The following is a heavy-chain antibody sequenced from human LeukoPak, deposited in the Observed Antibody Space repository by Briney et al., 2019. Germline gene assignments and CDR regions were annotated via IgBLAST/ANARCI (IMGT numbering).Heavy chain of an antibody. CDR1: GGSISSGSYY. D-gene: IGHD2-2*01. V-gene: IGHV4-61*02. CDR3: ARDPNYCSSTSCYEWDYYMDV. J-gene: IGHJ6*03. Sequence: SQTLSLTXTVSGGSISSGSYYWSWIRQPAGKGLEWIGCIYTSGSTNYNPSLKSRVTISVDTSKNQFSLKLSSVTAADTAVYYCARDPNYCSSTSCYEWDYYMDVWGKGTTVTVSS. CDR2: IYTSGST.